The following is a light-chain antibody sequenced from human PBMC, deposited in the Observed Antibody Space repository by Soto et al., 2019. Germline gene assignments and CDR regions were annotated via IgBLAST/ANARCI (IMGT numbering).Light chain of an antibody. CDR3: QQYDTYLWT. Sequence: DIQMTQSPSTLSASVGDRVTITCRASQSISYWLAWLQQKPGKAPKLLISKASSLESGVPSRFSGSGSGTEFTLTISSLQPDDFATYYCQQYDTYLWTFGQGTKVDIK. J-gene: IGKJ1*01. V-gene: IGKV1-5*03. CDR2: KAS. CDR1: QSISYW.